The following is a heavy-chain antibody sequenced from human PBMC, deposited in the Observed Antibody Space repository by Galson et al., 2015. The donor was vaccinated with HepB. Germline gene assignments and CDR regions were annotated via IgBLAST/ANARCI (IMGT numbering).Heavy chain of an antibody. CDR1: GGSISSGGYY. V-gene: IGHV4-31*03. J-gene: IGHJ3*02. D-gene: IGHD2-8*02. Sequence: TLSLTCTVSGGSISSGGYYWSWIRQHPGKGLEWIGYIYYSGSTYYNPSLKSRVTISVDTSKNQFSLKLSSVTAADTAVYYCAMEAGGYDPVPAFDIWGQGTMVTVSS. CDR3: AMEAGGYDPVPAFDI. CDR2: IYYSGST.